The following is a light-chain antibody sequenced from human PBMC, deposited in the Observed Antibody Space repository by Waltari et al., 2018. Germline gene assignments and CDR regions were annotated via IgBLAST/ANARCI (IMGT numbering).Light chain of an antibody. V-gene: IGKV1-39*01. CDR1: QRISSY. J-gene: IGKJ2*01. Sequence: DIQMTQSPSSLSASVGDRVTITCRASQRISSYLNWYQQKPGKAPNLRIYAASSLQSGVPSRFSGSGSGTDFTLSISSLQPEDFATYYCQHSDSAPYTFGRGTKLEIK. CDR3: QHSDSAPYT. CDR2: AAS.